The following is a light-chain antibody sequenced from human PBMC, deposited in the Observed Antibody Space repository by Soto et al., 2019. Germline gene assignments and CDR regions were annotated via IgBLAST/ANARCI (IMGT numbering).Light chain of an antibody. CDR1: QSITNR. J-gene: IGKJ2*01. CDR2: DAS. V-gene: IGKV1-5*01. CDR3: QQFNHYS. Sequence: DIQMTQSPSTLSASVGDRVTITCRASQSITNRIAWYQQKPGNPPRLLISDASQLESGVPPRFSGSGYGTAFTLTVSSLRPDDFATYYCQQFNHYSFGPGTKVDIK.